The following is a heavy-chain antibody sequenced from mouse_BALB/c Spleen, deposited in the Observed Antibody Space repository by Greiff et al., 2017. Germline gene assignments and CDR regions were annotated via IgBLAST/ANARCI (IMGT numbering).Heavy chain of an antibody. D-gene: IGHD1-3*01. CDR3: TRSGGKGDYFDY. CDR2: ISDSGST. J-gene: IGHJ2*01. V-gene: IGHV3-2*02. CDR1: GYSITSDYA. Sequence: EVKLQESGPGLVKPSQSLSLTCTVTGYSITSDYAWYWIRQFPGNKLEWMGYISDSGSTSYNPSLKSRISITRDTSRNQFFLQLNSVTTEDTATYYWTRSGGKGDYFDYGGQGTTLTVSS.